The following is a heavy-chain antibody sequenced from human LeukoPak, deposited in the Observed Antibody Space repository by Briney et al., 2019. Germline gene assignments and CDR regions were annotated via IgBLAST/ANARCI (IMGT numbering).Heavy chain of an antibody. CDR2: ISSSGST. CDR1: GDSISSGDYY. J-gene: IGHJ3*02. Sequence: SETLSLTCTVSGDSISSGDYYWSWIRQPAGKGLEWIGRISSSGSTNYNPSLKSRVTISVDTSKNQFSLKLSSVTAADTAVYYCARESYYDSSGYSHDAFDIWGQGTMVTVSS. V-gene: IGHV4-61*02. D-gene: IGHD3-22*01. CDR3: ARESYYDSSGYSHDAFDI.